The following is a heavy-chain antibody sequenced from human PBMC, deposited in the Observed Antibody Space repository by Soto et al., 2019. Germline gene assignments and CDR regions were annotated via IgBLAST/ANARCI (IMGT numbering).Heavy chain of an antibody. CDR1: GHTLTELS. Sequence: GASVKVSCKVFGHTLTELSMDWVRQAPGRGLEWMGSFDPEDGKKMYAQKFQGRVTMTEDTSTDTAYMELSSLRSEDTAVYYCATSESTTLSGAPPRKLYSYYAMDVWGQGTTVTVSS. D-gene: IGHD4-4*01. CDR2: FDPEDGKK. V-gene: IGHV1-24*01. J-gene: IGHJ6*02. CDR3: ATSESTTLSGAPPRKLYSYYAMDV.